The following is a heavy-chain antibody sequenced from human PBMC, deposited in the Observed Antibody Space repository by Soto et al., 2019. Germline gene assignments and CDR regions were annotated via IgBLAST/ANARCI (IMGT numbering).Heavy chain of an antibody. D-gene: IGHD3-10*01. Sequence: ALLKGFWQAPRVTFTSHYINRAGQTPGEGREWMGVINPHGGSTAYEQKFKGRVTLTRDTSASTVYMEVSSLTSEDTAMYYCARSSGGNVGIIIEVTNWFAPWGQGTLLTVSS. CDR2: INPHGGST. V-gene: IGHV1-46*01. J-gene: IGHJ5*02. CDR1: RVTFTSHY. CDR3: ARSSGGNVGIIIEVTNWFAP.